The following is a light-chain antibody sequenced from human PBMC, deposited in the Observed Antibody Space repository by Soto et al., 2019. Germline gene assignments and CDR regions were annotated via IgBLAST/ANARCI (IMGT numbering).Light chain of an antibody. V-gene: IGKV3-15*01. CDR2: GAS. CDR1: QSVSRN. CDR3: QPYINSPT. J-gene: IGKJ5*01. Sequence: EIVMTQSPATLSVSPGERATLSCRASQSVSRNLAWYQQRPGQAPRLLISGASTRATGIAASFSGSGSGRVFTLTISRLHSEDSARYYCQPYINSPTFGQGTRLEIK.